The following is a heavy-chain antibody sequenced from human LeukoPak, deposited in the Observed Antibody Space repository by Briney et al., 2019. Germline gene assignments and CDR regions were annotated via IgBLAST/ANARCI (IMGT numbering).Heavy chain of an antibody. D-gene: IGHD2-21*02. CDR1: GFTFSRYA. CDR2: ISGSGGST. Sequence: GGSLRLSCAASGFTFSRYAMSWVRQAPGKGLEWVSAISGSGGSTYYADSVKGRFTISRDNSKNTLYLQMNSLRAEDTAVYYCARFEGRCGGACYPPSFFYWGQGTLVTVSS. CDR3: ARFEGRCGGACYPPSFFY. J-gene: IGHJ4*02. V-gene: IGHV3-23*01.